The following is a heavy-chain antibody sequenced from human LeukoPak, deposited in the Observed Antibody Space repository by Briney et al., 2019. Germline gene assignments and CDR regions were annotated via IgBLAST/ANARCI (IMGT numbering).Heavy chain of an antibody. CDR2: IYPGDSDT. Sequence: GESLKISCKGSGYSFTSYWIGWVRQMPGKGLEWMGIIYPGDSDTRYSPSFQGQVTISADKSISTAYLQRSSLKASDTAMYYCARHGAYCSNTSCPEGYYYYGMDVWGKGTTVTVSS. CDR1: GYSFTSYW. CDR3: ARHGAYCSNTSCPEGYYYYGMDV. D-gene: IGHD2-2*01. J-gene: IGHJ6*04. V-gene: IGHV5-51*01.